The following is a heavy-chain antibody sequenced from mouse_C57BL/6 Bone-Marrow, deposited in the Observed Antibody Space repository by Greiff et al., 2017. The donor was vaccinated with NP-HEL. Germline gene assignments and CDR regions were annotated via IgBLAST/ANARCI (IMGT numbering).Heavy chain of an antibody. CDR3: ARGRYYGSSHWYFDV. V-gene: IGHV15-2*01. CDR2: ILPSIGRT. D-gene: IGHD1-1*01. CDR1: DSEVFPIAY. J-gene: IGHJ1*03. Sequence: VQLQQSGSELRSPGSSVKLSCKDFDSEVFPIAYMSWVRQKPGHGFEWIGGILPSIGRTIYGEKFEDKATLDADTLSNTAYLELNSLTSEDSAIYYCARGRYYGSSHWYFDVWGTGTTVTVSS.